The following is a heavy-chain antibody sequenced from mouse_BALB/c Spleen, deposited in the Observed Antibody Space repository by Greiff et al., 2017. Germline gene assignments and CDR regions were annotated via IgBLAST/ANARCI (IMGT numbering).Heavy chain of an antibody. CDR3: ARYERFLYAMDY. Sequence: VQLKESGPSLVKPSQTLSLTCSVTGDSITSGYWNWIRKFPGNKLEYVGYISYSGSTYYNPSLKSRISITRDTSKNQYYLQLNSVTTEDTATYYCARYERFLYAMDYWGQGTSVTVSS. CDR1: GDSITSGY. CDR2: ISYSGST. V-gene: IGHV3-8*02. J-gene: IGHJ4*01.